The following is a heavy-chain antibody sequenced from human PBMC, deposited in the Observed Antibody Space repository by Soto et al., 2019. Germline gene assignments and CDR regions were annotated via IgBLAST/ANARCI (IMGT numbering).Heavy chain of an antibody. D-gene: IGHD4-17*01. CDR2: FGGSGGST. CDR1: GFTFGSYA. Sequence: GGSLRLSCAASGFTFGSYAMTGVRQAPGKGLEWVSAFGGSGGSTYYADSVKGRFTISRDNSKNTLYLQMNSLRAEDTAVYYCAKHSGDYYYYYYMDVWGKGTTVTVSS. CDR3: AKHSGDYYYYYYMDV. J-gene: IGHJ6*03. V-gene: IGHV3-23*01.